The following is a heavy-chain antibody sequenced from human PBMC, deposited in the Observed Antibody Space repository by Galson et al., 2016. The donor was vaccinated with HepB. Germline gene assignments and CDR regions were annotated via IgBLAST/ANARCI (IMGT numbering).Heavy chain of an antibody. V-gene: IGHV3-23*01. CDR1: GFTFRSYG. CDR2: ISGDGAST. CDR3: AKDPYYSSGWGAFES. J-gene: IGHJ4*02. D-gene: IGHD6-19*01. Sequence: LRLSCAASGFTFRSYGMSWVRQVPGKGLEWVSIISGDGASTYYADSVKGRFTIPRDNSKNTLYLQMNSLRAEDTAVYYCAKDPYYSSGWGAFESWGQGTLVTVSS.